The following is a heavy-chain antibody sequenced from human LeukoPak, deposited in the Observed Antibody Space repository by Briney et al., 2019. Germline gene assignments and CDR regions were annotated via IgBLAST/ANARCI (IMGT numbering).Heavy chain of an antibody. CDR3: AKYGSGTYYNGLH. V-gene: IGHV3-48*02. CDR2: ITSSSSTI. J-gene: IGHJ4*02. CDR1: GFTFSSYS. Sequence: GGSLRLSCAASGFTFSSYSMNWVRQAPGKGLEWVSYITSSSSTIYYADSVKGQFTISRDNAKNSLYLQMNSLRDEDTALYYCAKYGSGTYYNGLHWGQGTLVTVSS. D-gene: IGHD3-10*01.